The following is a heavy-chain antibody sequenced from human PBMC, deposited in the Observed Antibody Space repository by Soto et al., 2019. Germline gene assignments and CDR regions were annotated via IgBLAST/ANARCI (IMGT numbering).Heavy chain of an antibody. CDR3: ARDSSGWNWFDP. D-gene: IGHD6-19*01. J-gene: IGHJ5*02. CDR1: GGSISSGDYF. CDR2: IYHTGSA. V-gene: IGHV4-30-4*01. Sequence: SETLSLTCTVSGGSISSGDYFWSWFRQPPGKGLEWIGYIYHTGSAYYNPSLKSRVTMSVDTSKNQFSLKLSSVAAADTAVYYCARDSSGWNWFDPWGQGTLVTVSS.